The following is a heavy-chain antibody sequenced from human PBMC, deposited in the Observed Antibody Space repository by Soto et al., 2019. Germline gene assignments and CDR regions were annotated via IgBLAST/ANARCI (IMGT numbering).Heavy chain of an antibody. V-gene: IGHV1-69*13. CDR3: ARRKLRSFYGMDV. D-gene: IGHD3-16*01. Sequence: SVKVSCKASGGTFSSYAINWVRHAPGQGLEWMGGIIPILGTANYAQNFQGRVTISAEESTSTVYMELSSLKSEDTAVYYCARRKLRSFYGMDVWGQGTTVTVSS. CDR1: GGTFSSYA. CDR2: IIPILGTA. J-gene: IGHJ6*02.